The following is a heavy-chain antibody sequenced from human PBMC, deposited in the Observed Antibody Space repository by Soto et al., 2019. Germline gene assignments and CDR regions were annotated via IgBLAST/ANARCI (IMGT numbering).Heavy chain of an antibody. J-gene: IGHJ4*02. V-gene: IGHV3-74*01. D-gene: IGHD3-22*01. Sequence: EAQLVESGGGLVQPGGSLRLSCAASGFTFSSYWMHWVRQAPGKGLVWVSGINGDGKTATYADSVKGRFIISRDNAKNMLYLQMNSLTAEDTAVYYCARPRYDGSGTPFDHWGQGTLVTVSS. CDR2: INGDGKTA. CDR3: ARPRYDGSGTPFDH. CDR1: GFTFSSYW.